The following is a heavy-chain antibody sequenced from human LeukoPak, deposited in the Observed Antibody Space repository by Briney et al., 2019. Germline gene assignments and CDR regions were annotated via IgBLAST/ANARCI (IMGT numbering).Heavy chain of an antibody. V-gene: IGHV1-18*01. CDR1: GYTFTSYG. J-gene: IGHJ4*02. CDR3: ARGYIVVVVAATPENPGTLDY. D-gene: IGHD2-15*01. CDR2: ISADNGNT. Sequence: ASVKVSCKASGYTFTSYGISWVRQAHGQGLEWMGSISADNGNTNYAQKLQGRVTMTTDTSTSTAYMELRSLRSDDTAVYYCARGYIVVVVAATPENPGTLDYWGQGTLVTVSS.